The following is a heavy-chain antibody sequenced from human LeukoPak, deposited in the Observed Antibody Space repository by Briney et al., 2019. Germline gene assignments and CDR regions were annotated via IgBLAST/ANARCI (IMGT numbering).Heavy chain of an antibody. J-gene: IGHJ4*02. CDR3: AKNKGNYFDY. CDR2: IYCGGST. V-gene: IGHV3-53*01. CDR1: GFTVSSNY. Sequence: PGGSLRLSCAASGFTVSSNYMSWVRQAPGKGLEWVSLIYCGGSTYYADSVKGRFTISRDSSKNTLYLQINSLRAEDTAVYYCAKNKGNYFDYWGQGTLVTVSS.